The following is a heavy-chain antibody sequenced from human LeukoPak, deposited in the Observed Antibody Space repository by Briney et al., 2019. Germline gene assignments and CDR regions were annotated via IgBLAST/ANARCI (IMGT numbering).Heavy chain of an antibody. V-gene: IGHV4-38-2*02. D-gene: IGHD3-22*01. Sequence: SETLSLTCTVSGYSISRGYSWGWIRQPPGKGLEWIGNIYHSGSTNYSPSLKSRVTISVDISKNQFSLKLSSVTAADTAVYFCAREDYYNSGGYYLDYWGQGTLVTVSS. CDR2: IYHSGST. CDR1: GYSISRGYS. J-gene: IGHJ4*02. CDR3: AREDYYNSGGYYLDY.